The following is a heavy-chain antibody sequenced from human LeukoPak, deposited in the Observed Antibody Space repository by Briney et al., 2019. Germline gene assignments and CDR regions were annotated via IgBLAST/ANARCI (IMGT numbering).Heavy chain of an antibody. Sequence: SETLSLTCAIYGGSFDTYYWHWVRQPPEKGLEWIGEIHPSGTTNYYPSLKSRVTISIDASKNQFSLKLTSVTAADTAVYYCARGWGSVTVTPPGPPWGQGTLVTVSS. CDR2: IHPSGTT. V-gene: IGHV4-34*01. D-gene: IGHD6-19*01. J-gene: IGHJ5*02. CDR1: GGSFDTYY. CDR3: ARGWGSVTVTPPGPP.